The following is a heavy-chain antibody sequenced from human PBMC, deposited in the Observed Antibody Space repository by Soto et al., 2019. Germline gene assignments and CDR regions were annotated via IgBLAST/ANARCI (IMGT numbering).Heavy chain of an antibody. CDR2: IYYSGST. Sequence: SETLSLTCTVSGGSISSSSYYWGWIRQPPGKGLEWIGSIYYSGSTYYNPSLKSRVTISVDTSKNQFSLKLSSVTAADTAVYYCARHMGPGTWFGELLYSSFDYWGQGTLVTVSS. D-gene: IGHD3-10*01. CDR1: GGSISSSSYY. CDR3: ARHMGPGTWFGELLYSSFDY. V-gene: IGHV4-39*01. J-gene: IGHJ4*02.